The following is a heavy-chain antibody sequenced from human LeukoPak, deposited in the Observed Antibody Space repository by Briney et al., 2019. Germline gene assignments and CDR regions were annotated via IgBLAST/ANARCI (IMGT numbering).Heavy chain of an antibody. CDR3: ARGGYSSSWPWDFDY. V-gene: IGHV4-39*07. CDR1: GVSISSTTYY. CDR2: VNYGGST. Sequence: PSETLSLTCTVSGVSISSTTYYWAWIRQPPGKGLEWIGSVNYGGSTHYNPSLKSRVTISVDTSKNQFSLKLSSVTAADTAVYYCARGGYSSSWPWDFDYWGQGTLVTVSS. J-gene: IGHJ4*02. D-gene: IGHD6-13*01.